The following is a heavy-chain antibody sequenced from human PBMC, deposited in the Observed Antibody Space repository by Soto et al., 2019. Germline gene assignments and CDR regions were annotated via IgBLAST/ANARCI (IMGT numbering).Heavy chain of an antibody. V-gene: IGHV1-69*05. J-gene: IGHJ4*02. D-gene: IGHD6-19*01. CDR2: IIPICGTA. CDR3: ASSWSGYSSGWYRFLY. Sequence: SVKVSCKASGGTFSSYAISWVRQAPGQGLEWMGWIIPICGTANYAQKFQGRVTITRDESTSTAYMELSSLRSEDTAVYYCASSWSGYSSGWYRFLYWGQGTLVTVSS. CDR1: GGTFSSYA.